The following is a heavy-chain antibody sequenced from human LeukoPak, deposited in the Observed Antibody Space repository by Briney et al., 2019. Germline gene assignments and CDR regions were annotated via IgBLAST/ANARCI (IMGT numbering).Heavy chain of an antibody. V-gene: IGHV4-59*08. Sequence: SETLSLTCTISGGSIGGDHWSWIREAPGKGLEWIGYISYTGSTSYNPSLRNRVTISLHTSENQFSLRLTSVTAADTAVYYCARAVTGTSMVDYWGQGTLVAVSS. CDR3: ARAVTGTSMVDY. D-gene: IGHD6-19*01. CDR2: ISYTGST. CDR1: GGSIGGDH. J-gene: IGHJ4*02.